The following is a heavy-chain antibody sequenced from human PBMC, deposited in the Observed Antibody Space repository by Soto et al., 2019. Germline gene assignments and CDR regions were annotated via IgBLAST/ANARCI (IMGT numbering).Heavy chain of an antibody. D-gene: IGHD2-8*01. J-gene: IGHJ5*02. Sequence: GESLKISCKTSVYSFTTSWIGWVRQMPGKGLELMGIIYPGDSDTRYSPSFQGQVTISADKSIGTAYLQWSSLKTSDTAMYYCARREFTNHFWFDPWGQGTLVTVSS. V-gene: IGHV5-51*01. CDR2: IYPGDSDT. CDR1: VYSFTTSW. CDR3: ARREFTNHFWFDP.